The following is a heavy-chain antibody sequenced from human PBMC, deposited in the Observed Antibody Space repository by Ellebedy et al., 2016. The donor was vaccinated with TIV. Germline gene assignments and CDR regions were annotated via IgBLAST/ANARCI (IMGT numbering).Heavy chain of an antibody. D-gene: IGHD4-11*01. CDR1: GFTFGRYW. CDR2: IKSDGSGT. V-gene: IGHV3-74*01. Sequence: GESLKISXVASGFTFGRYWMHWVRQAPGNKLVWVSRIKSDGSGTTYADSVKGRFTTSRDNARNTLYLQMNSLRGEDTAVYFGARDRGDYSISGPWGQGTLVTASS. J-gene: IGHJ5*02. CDR3: ARDRGDYSISGP.